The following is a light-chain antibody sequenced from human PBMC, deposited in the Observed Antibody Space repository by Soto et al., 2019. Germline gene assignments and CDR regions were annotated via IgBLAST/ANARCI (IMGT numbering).Light chain of an antibody. Sequence: QSVLTQPPSASGTPGQRVTISCSGSSSNIGSNTVNWYQQLPGTAPKLLIYSNNQRPSGVPDRFSGSKSGTSASLAISGLQSEDVADYYCAAWDDSLNGYVFGPGTTATV. CDR2: SNN. CDR1: SSNIGSNT. V-gene: IGLV1-44*01. CDR3: AAWDDSLNGYV. J-gene: IGLJ1*01.